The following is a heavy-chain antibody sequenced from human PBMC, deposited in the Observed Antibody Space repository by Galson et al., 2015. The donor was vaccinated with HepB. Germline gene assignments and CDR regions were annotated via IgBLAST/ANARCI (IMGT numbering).Heavy chain of an antibody. Sequence: SVKVSCKASGYTFTSYDINRVRQATGQGLEWMGWMNPNSGNTGYAQKFQGRVTMTRNTSINTAYMELSSLRSDDTAVYFCARGVTAQYYDILTGYYNFWGQGTLVTVSS. CDR3: ARGVTAQYYDILTGYYNF. D-gene: IGHD3-9*01. CDR1: GYTFTSYD. V-gene: IGHV1-8*01. J-gene: IGHJ4*02. CDR2: MNPNSGNT.